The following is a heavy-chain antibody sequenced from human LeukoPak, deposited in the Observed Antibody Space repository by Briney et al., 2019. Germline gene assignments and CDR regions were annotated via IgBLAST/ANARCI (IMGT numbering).Heavy chain of an antibody. CDR3: ARDLAAAGFDY. CDR1: GGSISSGSDY. V-gene: IGHV4-61*02. D-gene: IGHD6-13*01. J-gene: IGHJ4*02. CDR2: IYTSGST. Sequence: SSQTLSLTCTVSGGSISSGSDYWSWIRQPAGKGLEWIGRIYTSGSTNYNPSLKSRVTISVDTSKNQFSLKLSSVTAADTAVYYCARDLAAAGFDYWGQGTLVTVSS.